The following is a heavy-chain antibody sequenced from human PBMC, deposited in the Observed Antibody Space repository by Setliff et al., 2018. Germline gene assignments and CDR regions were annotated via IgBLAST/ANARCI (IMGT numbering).Heavy chain of an antibody. CDR2: IYYSGST. CDR3: ARVPLMIAIRHAFDI. CDR1: GYSISSGYY. D-gene: IGHD2-21*01. J-gene: IGHJ3*02. Sequence: PSETLSLTCAVSGYSISSGYYWVWIRQPPGKGLEWIGGIYYSGSTYYNPSLKSLVTISVDTSKNQFSLKLSSVTAADTAVYYCARVPLMIAIRHAFDIWGQGTMVTVSS. V-gene: IGHV4-38-2*01.